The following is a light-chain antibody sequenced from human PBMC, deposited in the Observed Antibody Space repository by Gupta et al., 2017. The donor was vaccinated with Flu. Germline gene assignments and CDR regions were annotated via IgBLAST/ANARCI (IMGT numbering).Light chain of an antibody. V-gene: IGKV3-15*01. CDR3: QQEPEWPTT. Sequence: EIIMTQSPVTLSVSPGERATLSCGASQNVGFYLAWYQQAPGQAPRLLVYGASTRATGVPAKFSGSGSATEFTLTISSLQSEDFAVYFCQQEPEWPTTFGHGTKVDIK. CDR2: GAS. J-gene: IGKJ3*01. CDR1: QNVGFY.